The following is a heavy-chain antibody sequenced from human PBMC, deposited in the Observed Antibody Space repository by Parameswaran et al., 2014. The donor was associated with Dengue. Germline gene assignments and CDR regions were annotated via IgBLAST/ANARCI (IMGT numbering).Heavy chain of an antibody. V-gene: IGHV3-21*01. CDR3: ARKNYCGGDCYLFDY. Sequence: KWIRQPPGKGLEWVSSISSSSSYIYYADSVKGRFTISRDNAKNSLYLQMNSLRAEDTAVYYCARKNYCGGDCYLFDYWGQGTLVTVSS. CDR2: ISSSSSYI. D-gene: IGHD2-21*02. J-gene: IGHJ4*02.